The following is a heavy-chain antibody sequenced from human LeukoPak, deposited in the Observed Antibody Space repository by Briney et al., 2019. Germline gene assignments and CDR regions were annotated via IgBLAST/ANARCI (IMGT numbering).Heavy chain of an antibody. Sequence: GGSLRLSCAASGFTFSSYGMHWVRQAPGKGLEWVAFIRYDGSNKYYADSVKGRFTISRDNSKNTLYLQMNSLRAEDTTVYYCAKGRGYRDWIGYWGQGTLVTVSP. D-gene: IGHD5-12*01. CDR2: IRYDGSNK. V-gene: IGHV3-30*02. CDR1: GFTFSSYG. CDR3: AKGRGYRDWIGY. J-gene: IGHJ4*02.